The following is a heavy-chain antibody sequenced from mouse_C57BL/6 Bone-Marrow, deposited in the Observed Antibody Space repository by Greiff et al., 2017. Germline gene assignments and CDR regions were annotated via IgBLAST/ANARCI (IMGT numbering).Heavy chain of an antibody. J-gene: IGHJ2*01. D-gene: IGHD2-3*01. Sequence: EVKLQEPGPELVKPGASVKISCKASGYSFTGYYMHWVKQSHGHILDWIGYIDPYNGVSSYNQKFKGKATLTVDKSSSTAYMELRSLTSEDSAVYYCAMGYDGPIDYWGQGTTLTVSS. CDR2: IDPYNGVS. CDR1: GYSFTGYY. CDR3: AMGYDGPIDY. V-gene: IGHV1-31*01.